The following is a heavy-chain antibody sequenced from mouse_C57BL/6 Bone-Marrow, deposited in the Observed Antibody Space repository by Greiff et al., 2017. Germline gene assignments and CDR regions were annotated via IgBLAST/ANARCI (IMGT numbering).Heavy chain of an antibody. CDR2: IHPNSGST. J-gene: IGHJ1*03. Sequence: QVQLQQSGAELVKPGASVKLSCKASGYTFTSYWMHWVKQRPGQGLEWIGMIHPNSGSTNYNEKFKSKATLTVDKSSSTAYMQLSSLTSEDSAVYYCARKLLGYYAYFDVWGTGTTVTVSS. CDR1: GYTFTSYW. CDR3: ARKLLGYYAYFDV. V-gene: IGHV1-64*01. D-gene: IGHD2-3*01.